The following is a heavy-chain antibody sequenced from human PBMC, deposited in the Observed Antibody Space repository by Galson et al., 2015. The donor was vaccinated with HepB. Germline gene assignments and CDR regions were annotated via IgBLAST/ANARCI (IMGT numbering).Heavy chain of an antibody. V-gene: IGHV2-5*02. J-gene: IGHJ4*02. D-gene: IGHD6-6*01. CDR2: IYWDDDK. CDR3: AHRQTPRRGNIAAFID. CDR1: GFSLSSNGVG. Sequence: PALVKPTQTLTLTCTFSGFSLSSNGVGVGWIRQPPGKALEWLALIYWDDDKRYNPSLKNRLTITKDTSKNQVVLTINNMDPVDTATYYCAHRQTPRRGNIAAFIDWGQGTLVTVSS.